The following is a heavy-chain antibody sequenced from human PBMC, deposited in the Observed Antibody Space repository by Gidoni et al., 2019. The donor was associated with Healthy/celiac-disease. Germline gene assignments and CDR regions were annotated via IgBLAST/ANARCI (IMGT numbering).Heavy chain of an antibody. J-gene: IGHJ5*02. V-gene: IGHV4-34*01. CDR3: ARKLHVPAADGWRPTYRRPNWFDP. CDR1: GGSFSGYY. Sequence: QVQLQQCGAGLLKPSETLSLTCAVYGGSFSGYYWSWIRQPPGKGLEWIGEINHSGSTNYNPSLKSRVTISVDTSKNQFSLKLSSVTAADTAVYHCARKLHVPAADGWRPTYRRPNWFDPWGQGTLVTVSS. D-gene: IGHD2-2*01. CDR2: INHSGST.